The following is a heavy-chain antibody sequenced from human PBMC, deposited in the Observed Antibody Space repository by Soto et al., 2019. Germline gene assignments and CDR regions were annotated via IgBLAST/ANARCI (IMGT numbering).Heavy chain of an antibody. V-gene: IGHV4-39*01. CDR3: APLTVSLSGPYGIHV. Sequence: SATLSHTSSFSGDSVSISDYCWAWIRQPPGKGLEWIGSMFYSGLTYYNPSLKSRVTLSVDTSKNHFSVRLNSVTAADTAVYYCAPLTVSLSGPYGIHVWGQGTTVTVSS. J-gene: IGHJ6*02. CDR2: MFYSGLT. CDR1: GDSVSISDYC. D-gene: IGHD2-15*01.